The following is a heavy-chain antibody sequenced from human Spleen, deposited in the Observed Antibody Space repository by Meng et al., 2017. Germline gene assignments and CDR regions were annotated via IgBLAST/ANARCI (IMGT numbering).Heavy chain of an antibody. CDR3: ARGPTTMAHDFDY. CDR2: INHSGST. J-gene: IGHJ4*02. CDR1: GGSFSDYY. Sequence: QVQLQQWGAGLFQPSETLSPTCVVSGGSFSDYYWSWIRQPPGKGLEWIGEINHSGSTNYNPSLESRATISVDTSQNNLSLKLSSVTAADSAVYYCARGPTTMAHDFDYWGQGTLVTVSS. V-gene: IGHV4-34*01. D-gene: IGHD4-11*01.